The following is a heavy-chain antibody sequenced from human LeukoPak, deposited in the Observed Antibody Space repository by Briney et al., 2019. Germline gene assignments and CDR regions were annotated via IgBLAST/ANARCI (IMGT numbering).Heavy chain of an antibody. CDR1: GYTFTSYG. Sequence: GASVKVSCKASGYTFTSYGISWVRQAPGQGLEWMGWISAYNGNTNYAQKLQGRVTMTTDTSTSTAYMELRSLRSDDTAVYYCARDGSGPTYYDFWSVGPENWFDPWAREPWSPSP. CDR3: ARDGSGPTYYDFWSVGPENWFDP. J-gene: IGHJ5*02. CDR2: ISAYNGNT. V-gene: IGHV1-18*01. D-gene: IGHD3-3*01.